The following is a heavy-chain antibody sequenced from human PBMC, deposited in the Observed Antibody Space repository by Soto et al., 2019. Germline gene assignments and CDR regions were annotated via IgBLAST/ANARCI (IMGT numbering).Heavy chain of an antibody. CDR2: ISAYNGKT. CDR3: ARLTMAQDAFDI. J-gene: IGHJ3*02. CDR1: GYTFTSYG. D-gene: IGHD3-10*01. V-gene: IGHV1-18*01. Sequence: QVQLEQSGAEVKKPGASVKVSCKASGYTFTSYGISWVRQAPGQGLEWMGWISAYNGKTNYAQELQGRVTMTTDTSTSTAYMALRSLRSDDTAVYYCARLTMAQDAFDIWGQGTVVTVSS.